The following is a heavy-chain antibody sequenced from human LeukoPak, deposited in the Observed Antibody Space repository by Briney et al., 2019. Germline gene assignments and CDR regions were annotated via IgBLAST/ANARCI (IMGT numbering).Heavy chain of an antibody. D-gene: IGHD3-16*01. J-gene: IGHJ4*02. V-gene: IGHV4-4*07. CDR3: ARDEGDSLFDY. CDR2: ISTSGST. Sequence: SETLSLTCSVSDGSISSYYWSWIRQPPGKGLEWIGRISTSGSTNYNPSLKSRVTMSEDTSKNQFSLKLSSVTAADTALYYCARDEGDSLFDYWGQGTLVTVSS. CDR1: DGSISSYY.